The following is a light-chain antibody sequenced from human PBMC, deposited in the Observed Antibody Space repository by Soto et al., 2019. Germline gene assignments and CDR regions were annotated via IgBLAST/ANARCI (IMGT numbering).Light chain of an antibody. CDR3: QQYGSSPTT. CDR2: GAS. J-gene: IGKJ1*01. V-gene: IGKV3-20*01. CDR1: QSVFNNH. Sequence: EIVLTQSPGTLSLSPGERATLSCRASQSVFNNHIGWYQQKPGQAPRRIIFGASFRATGIPDRFSGSGSGTDFTLTISRLEPEDVAVYYCQQYGSSPTTFGQGTKVDIK.